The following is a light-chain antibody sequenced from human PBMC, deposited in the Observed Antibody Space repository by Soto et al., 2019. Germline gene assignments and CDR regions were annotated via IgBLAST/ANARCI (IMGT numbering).Light chain of an antibody. Sequence: DIVMTQTPLSLPVTPGEPASISCRSSQSLLDSDDGNTYLDWYLQKPGQSPQLLIYTVSYRASGVRDRISGSGSGTDFTLKISRVEAEDVGIYYCMQRIEFPYTFGQGTKLEIK. J-gene: IGKJ2*01. CDR1: QSLLDSDDGNTY. CDR2: TVS. V-gene: IGKV2-40*01. CDR3: MQRIEFPYT.